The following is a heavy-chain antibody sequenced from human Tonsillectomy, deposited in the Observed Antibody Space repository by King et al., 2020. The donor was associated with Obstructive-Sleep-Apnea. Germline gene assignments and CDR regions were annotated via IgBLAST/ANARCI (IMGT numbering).Heavy chain of an antibody. D-gene: IGHD4-17*01. CDR1: GGSISSSIYY. J-gene: IGHJ4*02. CDR2: IYYSGST. CDR3: ARVLGSTGDYAIAD. Sequence: QLQESGPGLVKPSETLSLTCTVSGGSISSSIYYWGWIRQPPGKGLEWIGSIYYSGSTYYNPSLKSRVIISVDTSKNRFSLKLSSVTAADTAVYYCARVLGSTGDYAIADWGQGTLVTVSS. V-gene: IGHV4-39*07.